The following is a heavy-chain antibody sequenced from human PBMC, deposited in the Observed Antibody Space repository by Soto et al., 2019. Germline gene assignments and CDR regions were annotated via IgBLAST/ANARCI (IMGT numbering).Heavy chain of an antibody. J-gene: IGHJ6*02. CDR2: IGTAGDT. D-gene: IGHD3-3*01. CDR1: GYSFTSYW. Sequence: PGESLKISCKGSGYSFTSYWIGWVRQATGKGLEWVSAIGTAGDTYYPGSVKGRFTISRENAKNSLYLQMNSLRAEDTAVYYCARMKAILEWFHYGMDVWGQGTTVTVSS. CDR3: ARMKAILEWFHYGMDV. V-gene: IGHV3-13*01.